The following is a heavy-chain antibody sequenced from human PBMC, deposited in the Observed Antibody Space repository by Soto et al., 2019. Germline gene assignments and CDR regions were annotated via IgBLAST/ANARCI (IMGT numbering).Heavy chain of an antibody. CDR1: GYTFTSYG. CDR3: ARAHRGNYDILFAP. Sequence: ASVKVSCKASGYTFTSYGISWVRQAPGQGLEWMRWISAYNGNTNYAQKLQGRVTMTTDTSTSTAYMELRSLRSDDTAVYYCARAHRGNYDILFAPWGQGTLVTVSS. D-gene: IGHD3-9*01. CDR2: ISAYNGNT. J-gene: IGHJ5*02. V-gene: IGHV1-18*01.